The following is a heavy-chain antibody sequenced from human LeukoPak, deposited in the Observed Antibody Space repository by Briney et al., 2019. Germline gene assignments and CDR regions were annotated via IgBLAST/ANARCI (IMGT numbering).Heavy chain of an antibody. J-gene: IGHJ4*02. V-gene: IGHV5-51*01. D-gene: IGHD3-10*01. CDR1: EYSFNTYW. CDR3: ARHTSSDTV. CDR2: IYPGDSDT. Sequence: GESLKISCQGFEYSFNTYWIGWVRQMPGKGLEWMGIIYPGDSDTRYSPSFQGQVTISADKSINTAYLQWSSLRASDTAMYYCARHTSSDTVWGQGTLVTVSS.